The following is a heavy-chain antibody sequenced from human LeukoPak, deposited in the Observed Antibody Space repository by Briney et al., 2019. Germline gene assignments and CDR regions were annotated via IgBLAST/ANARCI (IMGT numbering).Heavy chain of an antibody. CDR3: ASQHSGSYFDY. D-gene: IGHD1-26*01. CDR2: ISSSSSYT. J-gene: IGHJ4*02. CDR1: GFTFSSYS. V-gene: IGHV3-21*01. Sequence: GGSLRLSCAASGFTFSSYSMNWVRQAPGKGLEWVSSISSSSSYTYYADSVKGRFTISRDNAKNSLYLQMNNLRAEDTAVYYCASQHSGSYFDYWGQGTLVTVSS.